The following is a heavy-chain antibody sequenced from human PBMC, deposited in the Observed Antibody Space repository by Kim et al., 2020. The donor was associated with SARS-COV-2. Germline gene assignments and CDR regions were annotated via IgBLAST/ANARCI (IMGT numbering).Heavy chain of an antibody. D-gene: IGHD4-17*01. CDR1: GSNLSTYW. J-gene: IGHJ3*02. Sequence: GGSLRLSCAASGSNLSTYWMHWVRQAPVKGLVWVSRIKNDGTIITYADSVKGRFTISRDNAKNTLYLQMNSLRVEDTAIYYCARARGDHNFDMWGQGTMVTVSS. CDR2: IKNDGTII. V-gene: IGHV3-74*01. CDR3: ARARGDHNFDM.